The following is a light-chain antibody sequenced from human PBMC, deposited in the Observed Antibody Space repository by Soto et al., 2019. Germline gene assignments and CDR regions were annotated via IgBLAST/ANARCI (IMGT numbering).Light chain of an antibody. CDR3: QTWGTGRASVV. CDR1: SGHSNYA. J-gene: IGLJ7*01. V-gene: IGLV4-69*01. CDR2: VNSGGSH. Sequence: QLVPTQSPSASASLGASVKLTCTLSSGHSNYAIAWHQQQPEKGPRYLMKVNSGGSHIKGDGIPDRFSGSSSGAERYLFISSLQSEDEADYYCQTWGTGRASVVFGGGTQLTVL.